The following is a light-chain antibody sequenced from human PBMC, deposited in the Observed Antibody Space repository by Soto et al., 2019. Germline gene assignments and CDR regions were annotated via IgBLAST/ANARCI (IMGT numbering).Light chain of an antibody. J-gene: IGKJ5*01. CDR2: DAS. CDR3: QQRNNWQRT. CDR1: QSISTY. Sequence: QSAPTLSISPVESAPLSRGASQSISTYLAWYQQKPGQAPRLLIYDASNRVTGIPARFRGSGSGTDFTLTISSLEPDDFAVYYCQQRNNWQRTFGQGTRVDIK. V-gene: IGKV3D-11*02.